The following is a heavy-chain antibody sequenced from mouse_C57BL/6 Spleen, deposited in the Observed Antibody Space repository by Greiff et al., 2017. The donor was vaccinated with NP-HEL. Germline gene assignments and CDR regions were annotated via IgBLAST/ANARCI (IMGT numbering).Heavy chain of an antibody. CDR1: GYSFTGYY. CDR3: ARRTGTKAWFAY. CDR2: INPSTGGT. V-gene: IGHV1-42*01. J-gene: IGHJ3*01. D-gene: IGHD4-1*01. Sequence: EVQLQQSGPELVKPGASVKISCKASGYSFTGYYMNWVKQSPEKSLEWIGEINPSTGGTTYNQKFKAKATLTVDKSSSTAYMQLKSLTSEDSAVYYCARRTGTKAWFAYWGQGTLVTVSA.